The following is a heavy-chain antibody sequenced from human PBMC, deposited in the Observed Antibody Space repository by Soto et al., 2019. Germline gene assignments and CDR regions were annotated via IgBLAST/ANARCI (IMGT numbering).Heavy chain of an antibody. Sequence: ASVKVSCKASGYTFTVYYMHWVRQAPGQGLEWMGWINPNSGGTNYAQKFQGRVTMTRDTSISTAYMELSSLRAGDTAAYYCARAYYDNSGYPLGGMDVWGQGTMVTVSS. D-gene: IGHD3-22*01. CDR1: GYTFTVYY. CDR2: INPNSGGT. V-gene: IGHV1-2*02. CDR3: ARAYYDNSGYPLGGMDV. J-gene: IGHJ6*02.